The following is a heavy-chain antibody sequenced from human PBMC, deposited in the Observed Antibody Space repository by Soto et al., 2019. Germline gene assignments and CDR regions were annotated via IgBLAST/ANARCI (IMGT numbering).Heavy chain of an antibody. J-gene: IGHJ4*02. CDR1: GGSISSGGYS. CDR3: ARGQVVAAQH. Sequence: PSETLSLTCAVSGGSISSGGYSWSWIRQPPGKGLEWIGYIYHSWSTYYNPSLKSRVTISVDRSKNQFSLKLSSVTAADTAVYYCARGQVVAAQHWGQGTLVTVSS. D-gene: IGHD2-15*01. CDR2: IYHSWST. V-gene: IGHV4-30-2*01.